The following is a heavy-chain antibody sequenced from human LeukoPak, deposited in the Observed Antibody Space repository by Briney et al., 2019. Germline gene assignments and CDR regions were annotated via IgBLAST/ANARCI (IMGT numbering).Heavy chain of an antibody. V-gene: IGHV3-74*01. CDR3: ARAPSGWHATDV. D-gene: IGHD6-19*01. CDR1: GVTFGNYM. CDR2: VHIDGSST. J-gene: IGHJ6*02. Sequence: PGGYLRLSCAAAGVTFGNYMMHWVRQAPGKGLMWVSRVHIDGSSTTYADSVKGRFTISRDDAKNTLYLQMNSLRAEDTAVYYCARAPSGWHATDVWGQGTTVTVSS.